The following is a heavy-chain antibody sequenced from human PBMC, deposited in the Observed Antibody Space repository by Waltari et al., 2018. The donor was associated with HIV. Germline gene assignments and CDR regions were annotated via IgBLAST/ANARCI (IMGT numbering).Heavy chain of an antibody. CDR2: ISGSGTKT. CDR1: GFTFRGYA. J-gene: IGHJ4*02. V-gene: IGHV3-23*01. Sequence: EVQLLESGGGSVQPGGSLRRSCAASGFTFRGYAMTWVRQAPGKGLEWVSAISGSGTKTYYADSVKGRFTISRDNSKNTVYLQMNSLRAEDTAVYYCAKDNYDILTGYYYWGQGTLVTVSS. D-gene: IGHD3-9*01. CDR3: AKDNYDILTGYYY.